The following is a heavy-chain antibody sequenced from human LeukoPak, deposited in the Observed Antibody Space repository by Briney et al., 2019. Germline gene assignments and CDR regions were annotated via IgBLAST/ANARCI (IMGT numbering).Heavy chain of an antibody. CDR2: VSGSGDGT. CDR1: GFTFTSYA. V-gene: IGHV3-23*01. J-gene: IGHJ4*02. Sequence: GGSLRLSCAASGFTFTSYAMSWVRQAPGKGLEWVSSVSGSGDGTYYADSEKGRFTISRDNSKKTLDLHMDSLRAEDTALSYRAKERLGGNYGDYAVDYWGQGTMVTVSS. D-gene: IGHD4-17*01. CDR3: AKERLGGNYGDYAVDY.